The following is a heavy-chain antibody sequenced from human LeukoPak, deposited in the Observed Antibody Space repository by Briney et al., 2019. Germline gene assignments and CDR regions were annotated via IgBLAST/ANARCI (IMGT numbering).Heavy chain of an antibody. D-gene: IGHD1-20*01. CDR3: ARDFWYNWNDEGAFDI. CDR1: GFTLSSYW. Sequence: GGSLRLSCAASGFTLSSYWIHWVRQAPGKGLEWVSYISSSSSTIYYADSVKGRFTISRDNAKNSLYLQMNSLRDEDTAVYYCARDFWYNWNDEGAFDIWGQGTMVTVSS. CDR2: ISSSSSTI. V-gene: IGHV3-48*02. J-gene: IGHJ3*02.